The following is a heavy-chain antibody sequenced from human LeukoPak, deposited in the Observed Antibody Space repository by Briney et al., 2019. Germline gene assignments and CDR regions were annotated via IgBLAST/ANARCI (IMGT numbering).Heavy chain of an antibody. CDR1: GYTFTGYY. V-gene: IGHV1-2*02. CDR3: ARAAEDTAMVFDP. Sequence: ASVKVSCKASGYTFTGYYMHWVRQAPGQGLEWMGWINPNSGGTNYAQKLQGRVTMTTDTSTSTAYMELRSLRSDDTAVYYCARAAEDTAMVFDPWGQGTLVTVSS. CDR2: INPNSGGT. J-gene: IGHJ5*02. D-gene: IGHD5-18*01.